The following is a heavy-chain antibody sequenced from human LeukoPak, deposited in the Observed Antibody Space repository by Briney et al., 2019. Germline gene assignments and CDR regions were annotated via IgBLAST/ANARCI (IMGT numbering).Heavy chain of an antibody. V-gene: IGHV3-23*01. CDR2: ISGSGGGT. CDR3: ARSIYASGSYYAFDI. J-gene: IGHJ3*02. CDR1: GFTFSTYA. D-gene: IGHD3-10*01. Sequence: QTGGSLRLSCAASGFTFSTYAMSWVRQAPGNGLEWVSAISGSGGGTYYADSVKGRFTISRDNSKNTLSLQMNSLRAEDTAVFYCARSIYASGSYYAFDIWGRGTMVTVSS.